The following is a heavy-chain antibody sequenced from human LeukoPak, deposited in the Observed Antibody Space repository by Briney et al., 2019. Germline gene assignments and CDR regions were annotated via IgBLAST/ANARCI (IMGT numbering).Heavy chain of an antibody. D-gene: IGHD6-19*01. CDR1: GFTFDDYA. CDR2: VSWNSGSI. Sequence: GGSLRLSCAASGFTFDDYAMHWVRQAPGKGLEWVSGVSWNSGSIGYADSVKGRFTISKDNARNSLYLQMNSLRAEDTAVYYCTRLAATGYSSRWGQGTLVTVSS. J-gene: IGHJ4*02. V-gene: IGHV3-9*01. CDR3: TRLAATGYSSR.